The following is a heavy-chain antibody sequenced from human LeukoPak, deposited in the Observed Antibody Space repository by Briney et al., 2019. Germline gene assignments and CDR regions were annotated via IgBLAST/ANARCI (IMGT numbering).Heavy chain of an antibody. CDR2: INHSGST. CDR1: GGSFSGYY. V-gene: IGHV4-34*01. CDR3: ARERFLEWLSAPDWFDP. Sequence: SETLSLTCAVYGGSFSGYYWSWIRQPPGKGLEWIGEINHSGSTNYNPSPKSRVTISVATSKNQFSLKLSSVTAADTAVYYCARERFLEWLSAPDWFDPWGQGTLVTVSS. D-gene: IGHD3-3*01. J-gene: IGHJ5*02.